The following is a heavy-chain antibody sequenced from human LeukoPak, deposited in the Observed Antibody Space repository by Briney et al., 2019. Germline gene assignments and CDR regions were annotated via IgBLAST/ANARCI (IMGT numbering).Heavy chain of an antibody. D-gene: IGHD3-22*01. CDR2: ISAYNGNT. CDR3: VRDVYYYDSSAYYYFDY. J-gene: IGHJ4*02. Sequence: ASVKVSCKASGYTFTSYGISWVRQAPGQGLEWMGWISAYNGNTNYAQQVQGRVTMTTDTSTSTAYMELRSLRSDDTAVYYCVRDVYYYDSSAYYYFDYWGQGTLVAVSS. V-gene: IGHV1-18*01. CDR1: GYTFTSYG.